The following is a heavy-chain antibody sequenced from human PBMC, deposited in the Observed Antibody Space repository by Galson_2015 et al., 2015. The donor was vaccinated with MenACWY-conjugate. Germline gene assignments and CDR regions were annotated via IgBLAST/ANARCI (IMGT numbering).Heavy chain of an antibody. Sequence: SLRLSCATSGLTFSNVWMSWVRQAPGKGLEWVARIKCRTDGGTTDYATPVKGRFTILRDDSAKTLYLQMNSLKIEDTAMYFCTRDRDVGGSRWWFDPWGQETLVTVSS. CDR2: IKCRTDGGTT. CDR3: TRDRDVGGSRWWFDP. J-gene: IGHJ5*02. V-gene: IGHV3-15*01. CDR1: GLTFSNVW. D-gene: IGHD2-15*01.